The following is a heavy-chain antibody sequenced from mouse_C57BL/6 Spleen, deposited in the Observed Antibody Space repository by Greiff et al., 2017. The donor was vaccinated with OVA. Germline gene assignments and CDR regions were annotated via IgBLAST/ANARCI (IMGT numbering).Heavy chain of an antibody. CDR3: ARRRDYEFDY. CDR1: GYTFTSYW. D-gene: IGHD2-4*01. V-gene: IGHV1-52*01. CDR2: IDPSDSET. Sequence: QVHVKQPGAELVRPGSSVKLSCKASGYTFTSYWMHWVKQRPIQGLEWIGNIDPSDSETHYNQKFKDKATLTVDKSSSTAYMQLSSLTSEDSAVYYCARRRDYEFDYWGQGTTLTVSS. J-gene: IGHJ2*01.